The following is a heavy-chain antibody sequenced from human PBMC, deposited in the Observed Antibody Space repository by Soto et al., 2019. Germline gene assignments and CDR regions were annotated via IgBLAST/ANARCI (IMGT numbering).Heavy chain of an antibody. V-gene: IGHV4-31*03. Sequence: QVQLQESGPGLVKPSQTLSLTCTVSGGSISSGGYYWSWIRQHPGKGLEWIGYIYYRGSTYYNPSLKRRVTISADTSKNQFSLKLSSVTAADTAVYYCARHNYDSSGTAVDVWGQGTTVTVSS. CDR2: IYYRGST. J-gene: IGHJ6*02. CDR1: GGSISSGGYY. CDR3: ARHNYDSSGTAVDV. D-gene: IGHD3-22*01.